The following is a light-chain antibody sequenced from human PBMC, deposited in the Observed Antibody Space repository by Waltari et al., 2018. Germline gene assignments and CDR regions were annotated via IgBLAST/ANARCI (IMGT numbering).Light chain of an antibody. V-gene: IGLV4-69*01. J-gene: IGLJ2*01. CDR1: SWHSTYA. Sequence: QLVLTQSPSASASLGASVKLTCTLSSWHSTYAIAWHQPQPENGPRYLMKLNSNGSHNKGDGIPDRFSGSSSGAERYLTISSLQSEDEAVYYCQTWDTGIHVLFGGGTKLTVL. CDR3: QTWDTGIHVL. CDR2: LNSNGSH.